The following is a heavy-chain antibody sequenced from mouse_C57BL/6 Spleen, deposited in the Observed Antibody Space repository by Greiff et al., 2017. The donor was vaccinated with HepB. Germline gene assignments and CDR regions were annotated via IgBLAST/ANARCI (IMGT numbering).Heavy chain of an antibody. D-gene: IGHD2-4*01. CDR1: GFTFTDYY. CDR2: IRNKANGYTT. V-gene: IGHV7-3*01. CDR3: ASHRLRPFAY. J-gene: IGHJ3*01. Sequence: DVKLVESGGGLVQPGGSLSLSCAASGFTFTDYYMSWVRQPPGKALEWLGFIRNKANGYTTEYSASVKGRFTISRDNSQSILYLQMNALRAEDSATYYCASHRLRPFAYWGQGTLVTVSA.